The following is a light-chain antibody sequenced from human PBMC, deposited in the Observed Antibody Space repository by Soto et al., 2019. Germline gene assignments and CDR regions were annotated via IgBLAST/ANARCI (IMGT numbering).Light chain of an antibody. Sequence: EIVLTQSPGTLSLSPGERATLSCRASQSVSSSYLAWYQQKPGQAPRLLIYGASSRATGIPDRFSGSGSGTDFTLTINRLEPEDFAVYYCQQYGSSRALFGQGTKLEIK. V-gene: IGKV3-20*01. J-gene: IGKJ2*01. CDR1: QSVSSSY. CDR3: QQYGSSRAL. CDR2: GAS.